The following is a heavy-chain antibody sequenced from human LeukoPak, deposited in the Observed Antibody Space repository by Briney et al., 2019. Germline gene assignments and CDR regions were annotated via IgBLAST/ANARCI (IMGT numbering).Heavy chain of an antibody. J-gene: IGHJ6*02. CDR1: GGTFSSYA. V-gene: IGHV1-69*04. Sequence: ASVEVSCKASGGTFSSYAISWVRPAPGQGLEWMGRIIPILGIANYAQKFQGRVTITADKSTSTTYMELSSLRSEDTAVYYCARYKGLAAAGTNYYYYGMDVWGQGTTVTVSS. CDR3: ARYKGLAAAGTNYYYYGMDV. D-gene: IGHD6-13*01. CDR2: IIPILGIA.